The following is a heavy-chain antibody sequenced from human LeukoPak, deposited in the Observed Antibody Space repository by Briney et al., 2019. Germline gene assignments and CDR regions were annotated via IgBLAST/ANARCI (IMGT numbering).Heavy chain of an antibody. V-gene: IGHV3-23*01. CDR2: ISGSGGSA. D-gene: IGHD3-10*01. J-gene: IGHJ4*02. Sequence: GGSLRLSCAASGFTFSSYAMSWVRQAPGKGLEWGSGISGSGGSAYYADSVKGRFTVSRDNSENTLYLQMNSLRAEDTAVYYCAKLSMVRGVTYFDYWGQGTLVSVPS. CDR3: AKLSMVRGVTYFDY. CDR1: GFTFSSYA.